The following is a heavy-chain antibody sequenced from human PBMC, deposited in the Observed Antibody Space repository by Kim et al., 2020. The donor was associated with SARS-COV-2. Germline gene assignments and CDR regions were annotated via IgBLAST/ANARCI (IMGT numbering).Heavy chain of an antibody. Sequence: GGSLRLSCAASGFTFSSYWMSWVRQAPGKGLEWVANIKQDGSETYYVDSVKGRFTISRDNAKNSLYLQMNSLRAEDTAVYYCARVAPITMVRGVIPYCYYGMDVWGQGTTVTVSS. CDR1: GFTFSSYW. V-gene: IGHV3-7*03. CDR2: IKQDGSET. D-gene: IGHD3-10*01. CDR3: ARVAPITMVRGVIPYCYYGMDV. J-gene: IGHJ6*02.